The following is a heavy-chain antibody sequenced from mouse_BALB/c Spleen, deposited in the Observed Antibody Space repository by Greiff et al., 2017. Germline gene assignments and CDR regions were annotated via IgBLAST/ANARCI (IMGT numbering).Heavy chain of an antibody. Sequence: VKLQESGPGLVAPSQSLSITCTVSGFSLTSYGVHWVRQPPGKGLEWLGVIWAGGSTNYNSALMSRLSISKDNSKSQVFLKMNSLQTDDTAMYYCARDQVGWGYFDYWGQGTTLTVSS. CDR2: IWAGGST. CDR3: ARDQVGWGYFDY. V-gene: IGHV2-9*02. J-gene: IGHJ2*01. CDR1: GFSLTSYG. D-gene: IGHD1-1*02.